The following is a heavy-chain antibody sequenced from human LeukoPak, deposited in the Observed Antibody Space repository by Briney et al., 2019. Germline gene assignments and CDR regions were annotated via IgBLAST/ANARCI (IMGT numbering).Heavy chain of an antibody. D-gene: IGHD5-18*01. V-gene: IGHV3-74*01. CDR2: INSDGSST. CDR3: ARGRVSPYTLFDY. Sequence: GGPLRLSCTASGFTFSSTWMHWVRQAPGKGLVWVSRINSDGSSTIYADSVKGRFTISRDNAKNTLYLQMNSLSAEDTAVYYCARGRVSPYTLFDYWGQGTLVTVSS. J-gene: IGHJ4*02. CDR1: GFTFSSTW.